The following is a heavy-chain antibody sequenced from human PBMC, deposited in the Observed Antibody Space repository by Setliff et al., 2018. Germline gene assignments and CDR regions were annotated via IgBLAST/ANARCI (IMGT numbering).Heavy chain of an antibody. CDR1: GGSIILLSYY. CDR3: ARAKGYCSSTSCRIYYFDY. D-gene: IGHD2-2*01. J-gene: IGHJ4*02. Sequence: LSLPFPFSGGSIILLSYYWGWIRQPPGKVLYCLGRIYYSGSTYYNPSLKSRVTISVDTSKNQFSLKLSSVTAADTAVYYCARAKGYCSSTSCRIYYFDYWGQGTLVTVS. V-gene: IGHV4-39*07. CDR2: IYYSGST.